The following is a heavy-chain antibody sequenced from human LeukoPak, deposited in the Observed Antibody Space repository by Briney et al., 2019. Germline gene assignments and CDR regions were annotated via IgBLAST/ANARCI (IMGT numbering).Heavy chain of an antibody. D-gene: IGHD3-10*01. CDR2: ISSSSRYI. CDR1: VFTFRFYN. CDR3: ARGFGGGI. Sequence: GVSLRLSCAASVFTFRFYNVHCVRQAPGKGLEWVSSISSSSRYIYYADSVKGRFTISRDNAKNSLYLQMNSLRAEDTAVYYCARGFGGGIWGQGTMVTVSS. J-gene: IGHJ3*02. V-gene: IGHV3-21*01.